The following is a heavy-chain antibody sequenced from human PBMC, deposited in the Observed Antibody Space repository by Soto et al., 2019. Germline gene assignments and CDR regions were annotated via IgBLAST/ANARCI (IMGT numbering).Heavy chain of an antibody. V-gene: IGHV5-10-1*01. J-gene: IGHJ4*02. CDR2: IDPSDSQT. Sequence: GESLKISCKGSGYSFAGYWITWVRQKPGKGLEWVGRIDPSDSQTYYSPSFRGHVTISVTKSITTVFLQWSSLRASDTAMYYCARQIYDSDTGPNFQYYFDSWGQGTPVTVAS. CDR1: GYSFAGYW. D-gene: IGHD3-22*01. CDR3: ARQIYDSDTGPNFQYYFDS.